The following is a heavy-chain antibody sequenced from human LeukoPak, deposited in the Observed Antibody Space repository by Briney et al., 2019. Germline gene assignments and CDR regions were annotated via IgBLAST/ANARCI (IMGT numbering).Heavy chain of an antibody. D-gene: IGHD3-10*01. CDR3: AKDILLWFGELFPFFDY. CDR2: ISSSSSYI. J-gene: IGHJ4*02. V-gene: IGHV3-21*04. Sequence: PGGSLRLSCAASGFTFSSYSMNWVRQAPGKGLEWVSSISSSSSYIYYADSVKGRFTISRDNSKNTLYLQMNSLRAEDTAVYYCAKDILLWFGELFPFFDYWGQGTLVIVSS. CDR1: GFTFSSYS.